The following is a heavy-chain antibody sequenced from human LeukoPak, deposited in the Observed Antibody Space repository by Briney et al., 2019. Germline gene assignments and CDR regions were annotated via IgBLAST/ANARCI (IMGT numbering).Heavy chain of an antibody. Sequence: ASVKVSCKASGYTFTGYYMHWVRQAPGQGLEWMGWINPNSGGTNYAQKFQGRVTMTRDTSISTAYMELSRLRSDDTAVYHCARGNYYDSSGYYPEAFDIWGQGTMVTVSS. CDR3: ARGNYYDSSGYYPEAFDI. CDR1: GYTFTGYY. V-gene: IGHV1-2*02. J-gene: IGHJ3*02. D-gene: IGHD3-22*01. CDR2: INPNSGGT.